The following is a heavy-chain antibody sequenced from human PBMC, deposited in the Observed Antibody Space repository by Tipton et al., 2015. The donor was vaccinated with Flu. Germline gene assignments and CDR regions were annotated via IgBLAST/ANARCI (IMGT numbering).Heavy chain of an antibody. CDR3: ARDRGYSCFDY. CDR2: IDTTSGYI. CDR1: GFTFSSHS. J-gene: IGHJ4*02. D-gene: IGHD5-12*01. V-gene: IGHV3-21*01. Sequence: SLRLSCAVSGFTFSSHSMSWVRQAPGKGLEWVSSIDTTSGYIYYADSIKGRFTISRDNAKNSLYLQMNSLRAGDTAVYYCARDRGYSCFDYWGLGNLVTVSS.